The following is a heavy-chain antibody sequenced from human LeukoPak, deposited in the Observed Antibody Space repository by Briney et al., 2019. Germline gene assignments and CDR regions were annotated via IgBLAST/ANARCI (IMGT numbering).Heavy chain of an antibody. CDR3: ARVPHTYYYGSGSYYNVPFDY. J-gene: IGHJ4*02. D-gene: IGHD3-10*01. Sequence: GGSLRLSCVLSGFSVSTNYLSWVRQAPGKGLEWVSVIDAGGDTNYADSVKGRFTISRDNAKNSLYLQMNSLRAGDTAVYYCARVPHTYYYGSGSYYNVPFDYWGQGTLVTVSS. V-gene: IGHV3-53*01. CDR1: GFSVSTNY. CDR2: IDAGGDT.